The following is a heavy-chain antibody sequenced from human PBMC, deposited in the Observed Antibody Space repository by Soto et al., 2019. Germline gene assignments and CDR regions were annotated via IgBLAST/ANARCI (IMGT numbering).Heavy chain of an antibody. CDR3: ARRWGRAFDI. J-gene: IGHJ3*02. V-gene: IGHV4-59*01. CDR2: IYYSGST. D-gene: IGHD3-16*01. Sequence: QVQLQESGPGLVKPSETLSLTCTVSGGSISSYYWSWIRQPPGKGLEWIGYIYYSGSTNYNPSLKSGVTIAVDASKNQFSLQLSSVAAADTAVYYCARRWGRAFDIWGQGKMVTVSS. CDR1: GGSISSYY.